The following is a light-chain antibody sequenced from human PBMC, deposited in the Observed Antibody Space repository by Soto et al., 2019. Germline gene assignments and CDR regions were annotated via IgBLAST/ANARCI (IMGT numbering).Light chain of an antibody. Sequence: QSALTQPASVSGSPGQSIAISCTGTSSDVGGYNYVSWYQQYPGKAPKLVIYDVSNRPSGVSNRFSGSKSVNTASLTISGLQAEDEADYYCSSWTSSSTYVFGTGTKVT. CDR2: DVS. J-gene: IGLJ1*01. V-gene: IGLV2-14*01. CDR3: SSWTSSSTYV. CDR1: SSDVGGYNY.